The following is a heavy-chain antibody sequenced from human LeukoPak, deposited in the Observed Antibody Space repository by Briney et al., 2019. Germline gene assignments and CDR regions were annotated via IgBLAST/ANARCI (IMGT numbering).Heavy chain of an antibody. D-gene: IGHD5-18*01. CDR1: GYTFTGYY. V-gene: IGHV1-2*02. CDR2: INPNSGGT. J-gene: IGHJ6*03. CDR3: ARLLQLWSDYYYMDV. Sequence: ASVKVSCKASGYTFTGYYMHWVRQAPGQGLEWMGWINPNSGGTNYAQKFQGRVTMTRDTSISTAYMELSRLRSDDTAVYYCARLLQLWSDYYYMDVWGKGTTVTISS.